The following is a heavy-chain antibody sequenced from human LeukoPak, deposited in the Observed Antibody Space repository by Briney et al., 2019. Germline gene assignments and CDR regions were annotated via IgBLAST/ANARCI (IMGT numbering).Heavy chain of an antibody. J-gene: IGHJ4*02. CDR1: GFTVSSNY. V-gene: IGHV3-53*01. Sequence: GGSLRLSCAASGFTVSSNYMSWVRQAPGKGLEWVSVIYSGGSTYYADSVKGRFTISRDNSKNTLYLQMNSLRAEDTAVYYCARVRAAAVPYYFDYWGRGTLVTVSS. CDR3: ARVRAAAVPYYFDY. CDR2: IYSGGST. D-gene: IGHD6-13*01.